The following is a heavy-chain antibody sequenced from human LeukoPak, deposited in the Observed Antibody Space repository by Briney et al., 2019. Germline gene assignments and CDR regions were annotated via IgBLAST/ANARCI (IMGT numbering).Heavy chain of an antibody. Sequence: PGGSLRLSCAASGFTFSSYAMSWVRQAPGLGLEWISAITASGGITYYADSVKGRFTISRDNSKSTVYLQMTSLRADDTALYYCAKGGDTSCHGCWFDPWGQGTLVTVSS. CDR2: ITASGGIT. CDR1: GFTFSSYA. CDR3: AKGGDTSCHGCWFDP. J-gene: IGHJ5*02. V-gene: IGHV3-23*01. D-gene: IGHD2-2*01.